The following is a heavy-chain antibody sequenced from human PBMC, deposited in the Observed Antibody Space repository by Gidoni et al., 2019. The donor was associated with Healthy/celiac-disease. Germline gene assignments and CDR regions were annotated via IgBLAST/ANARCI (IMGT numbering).Heavy chain of an antibody. V-gene: IGHV5-51*01. J-gene: IGHJ5*02. CDR1: GYSFTSYW. CDR2: IYPGDSDT. D-gene: IGHD6-6*01. Sequence: EVQLVQSGAEVKKPGESLKISCKGSGYSFTSYWIGWVRQMPGKGLEWMGIIYPGDSDTRYSPSFQGQVTISADKSISTAYLQWSSLKASDTAMYYCVMVKQLVLRRAVATPYNWFDPWGQGTLVTVSS. CDR3: VMVKQLVLRRAVATPYNWFDP.